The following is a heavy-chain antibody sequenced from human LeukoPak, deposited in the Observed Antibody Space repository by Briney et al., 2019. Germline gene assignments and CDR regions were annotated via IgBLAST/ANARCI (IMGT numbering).Heavy chain of an antibody. CDR3: AKAAVAGRSDYFDY. D-gene: IGHD6-19*01. V-gene: IGHV3-66*01. Sequence: GGSLRLSCAASGFTVSSNYMSWVRQAPGKGLEWVSVIYSGGSTYYADSVKGRFTISRDNSKNTLYLQMNSLRAEDTAVYYCAKAAVAGRSDYFDYWGQGTLVTVSS. J-gene: IGHJ4*02. CDR1: GFTVSSNY. CDR2: IYSGGST.